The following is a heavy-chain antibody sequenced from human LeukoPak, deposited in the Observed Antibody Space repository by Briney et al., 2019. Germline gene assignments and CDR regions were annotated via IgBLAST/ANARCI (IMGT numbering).Heavy chain of an antibody. CDR2: IYYSGST. Sequence: SETLSLTCTVSGGSISSYYWSWIRQPPGKGLEWIGYIYYSGSTNYNPSLKSRVTISVDTSKNQFSLKLSSVTAADTAVYYCARVRGVLWFGELPSMDVWGQGTTVTVSS. V-gene: IGHV4-59*01. CDR3: ARVRGVLWFGELPSMDV. J-gene: IGHJ6*02. D-gene: IGHD3-10*01. CDR1: GGSISSYY.